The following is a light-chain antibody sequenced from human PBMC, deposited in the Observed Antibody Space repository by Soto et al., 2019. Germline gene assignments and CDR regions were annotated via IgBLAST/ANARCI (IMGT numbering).Light chain of an antibody. J-gene: IGKJ2*01. CDR3: HQYNLYPYT. Sequence: AIQLTQSPSSLSASVGDRVTITCRASQGVRSALAWYQQKPGNAPKLLIYDASDLENGVSSRFSGSGSGTDFTLTVNSLQPEDFATYYCHQYNLYPYTFGQGTKLEIK. CDR2: DAS. CDR1: QGVRSA. V-gene: IGKV1-13*02.